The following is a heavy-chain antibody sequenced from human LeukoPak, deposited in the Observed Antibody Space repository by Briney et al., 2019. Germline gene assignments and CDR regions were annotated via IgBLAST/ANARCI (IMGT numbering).Heavy chain of an antibody. Sequence: GASVKVSCKAAGYTFTSYGISWVRQAPGQGLEWMGWISAYNGNTNLAQNLQGRVTMTTDTSTNTAYMELRSLRSDDTAVYYCARVAPTYYYDSSGLNWFDPWGQGTLVTVSS. CDR3: ARVAPTYYYDSSGLNWFDP. CDR2: ISAYNGNT. V-gene: IGHV1-18*01. D-gene: IGHD3-22*01. CDR1: GYTFTSYG. J-gene: IGHJ5*02.